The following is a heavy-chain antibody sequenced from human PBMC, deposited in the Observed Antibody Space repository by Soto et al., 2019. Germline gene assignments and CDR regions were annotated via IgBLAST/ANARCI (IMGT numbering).Heavy chain of an antibody. Sequence: EVQLVESGGDLVQPGGSLRLSCAASGFTFSSHDMHWARQATGKGLEWVSAIRSAGDTFYAGSVKGRFTISRENAKNSLYLQMNSLRAGDTAVYYCARKGKPNGELDYWGQGTLVTVSS. J-gene: IGHJ4*02. CDR2: IRSAGDT. V-gene: IGHV3-13*01. CDR3: ARKGKPNGELDY. D-gene: IGHD4-17*01. CDR1: GFTFSSHD.